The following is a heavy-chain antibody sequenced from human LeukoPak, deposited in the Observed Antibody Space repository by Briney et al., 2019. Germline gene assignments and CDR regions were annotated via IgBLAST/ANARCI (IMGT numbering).Heavy chain of an antibody. Sequence: XXRQAXXXXLECVPIIYSDRSTYYPESVKGRFTITRDDSKNTLFLQMDSLRVEDTAIYYCAIDSAFSSYSNWGQGALVTVSS. D-gene: IGHD2-15*01. J-gene: IGHJ1*01. CDR3: AIDSAFSSYSN. CDR2: IYSDRST. V-gene: IGHV3-53*01.